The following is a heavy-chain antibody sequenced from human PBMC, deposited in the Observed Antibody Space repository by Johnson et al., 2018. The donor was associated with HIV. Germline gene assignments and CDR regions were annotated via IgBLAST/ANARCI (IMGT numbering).Heavy chain of an antibody. J-gene: IGHJ3*02. D-gene: IGHD4-23*01. CDR1: GFIFSDYY. CDR3: ANLGDYGGNNGFDI. V-gene: IGHV3-11*04. Sequence: QVQLVESGGGLVKPGGSLRLSCAASGFIFSDYYMSWIRQAPGKGLEWLSYISSSGSTRYYADSAKGRFIISRDNSKNTLYIQMNSLTTADTAVYYCANLGDYGGNNGFDIWGQGTMVTVSS. CDR2: ISSSGSTR.